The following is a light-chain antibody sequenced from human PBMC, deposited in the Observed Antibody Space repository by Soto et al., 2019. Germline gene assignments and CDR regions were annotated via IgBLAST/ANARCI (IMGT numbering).Light chain of an antibody. CDR3: SSYTSSSTPYV. J-gene: IGLJ1*01. Sequence: QSVLTQPASVSGSPGQSITISCTGTSSDVGAYNYVSWYQHHPGRAPKLMIYEVTNRPSGVSNRFSGSKSGNTASLTISGLQAEDEADYYCSSYTSSSTPYVFGTGTKVTVL. CDR1: SSDVGAYNY. V-gene: IGLV2-14*01. CDR2: EVT.